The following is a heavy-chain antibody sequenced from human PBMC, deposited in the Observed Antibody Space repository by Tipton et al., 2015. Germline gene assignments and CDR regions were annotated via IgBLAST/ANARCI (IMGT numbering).Heavy chain of an antibody. D-gene: IGHD4-23*01. CDR1: AGSISSGIYY. V-gene: IGHV4-39*01. CDR2: IYYSGSA. Sequence: TLPLTCTVSAGSISSGIYYWGWIRQPPGKGLEWIGSIYYSGSAYYNPSLMGRVTIFIDTSKNQFSLNLRFVTAADTAVYYCARPQNSYHSFHFWGQGTMVTVSS. J-gene: IGHJ3*01. CDR3: ARPQNSYHSFHF.